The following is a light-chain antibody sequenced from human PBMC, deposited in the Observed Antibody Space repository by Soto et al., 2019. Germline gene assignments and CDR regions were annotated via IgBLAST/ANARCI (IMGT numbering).Light chain of an antibody. CDR2: AAS. CDR1: QGISSY. V-gene: IGKV1-9*01. J-gene: IGKJ5*01. Sequence: IQLTQSPSSLSASVGDRVTITCRASQGISSYLAWYQQKPGKAPKLLIYAASALRSGVPSSFSGSGSGTDFTLTISSLQPEDFATYYCQQLNSYSFGQGTRL. CDR3: QQLNSYS.